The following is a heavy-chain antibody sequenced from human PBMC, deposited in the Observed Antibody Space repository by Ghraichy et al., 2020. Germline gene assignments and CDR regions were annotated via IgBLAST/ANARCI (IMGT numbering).Heavy chain of an antibody. V-gene: IGHV3-23*01. CDR1: GFTFSSYA. Sequence: GGSLRLSCAASGFTFSSYAMSWVRQAPGKGLEWVSAISGSGGSTYYADSVKGRFTISRDNSKNTLYLQMNSLRSEDTAVYYCAKDILDFPSPRDAFDIWGQGTMVTVSS. D-gene: IGHD3/OR15-3a*01. CDR3: AKDILDFPSPRDAFDI. CDR2: ISGSGGST. J-gene: IGHJ3*02.